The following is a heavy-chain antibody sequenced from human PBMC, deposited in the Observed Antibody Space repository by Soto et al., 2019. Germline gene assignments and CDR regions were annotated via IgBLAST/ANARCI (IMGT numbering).Heavy chain of an antibody. CDR1: GGSISSYY. D-gene: IGHD3-22*01. CDR3: AREMQYYDSSGYLNWFDP. CDR2: IYYSGST. V-gene: IGHV4-59*01. Sequence: SETLSLTCTVSGGSISSYYWSWIRQPPGKGLEWIGYIYYSGSTNYNPSLKSRVTISVDTSKNQFSLKLSSVTAADTAVYYCAREMQYYDSSGYLNWFDPWGQGTLVTRLL. J-gene: IGHJ5*02.